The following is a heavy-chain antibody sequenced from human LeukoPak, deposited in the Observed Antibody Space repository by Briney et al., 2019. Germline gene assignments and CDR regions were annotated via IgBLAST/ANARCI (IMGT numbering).Heavy chain of an antibody. CDR3: ARATLGGLAP. J-gene: IGHJ5*02. CDR1: GVTLSSIY. V-gene: IGHV3-66*02. Sequence: GGSLRLSCAPSGVTLSSIYMSWVGQAPGKGLKGCSVIYSGGSTYYAASVKGRFTISRDNSKTPLYLQMNSLRAEATAVYYCARATLGGLAPWGQGTLVTVSS. CDR2: IYSGGST.